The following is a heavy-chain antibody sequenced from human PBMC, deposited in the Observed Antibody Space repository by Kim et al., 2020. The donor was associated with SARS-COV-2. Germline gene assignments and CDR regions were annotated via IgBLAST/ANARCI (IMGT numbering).Heavy chain of an antibody. Sequence: GGSLRLSCAASGFTFDNYAMNWVRQAPWKGLEWVSFIKGGGGNSFYADSVKGRFTISRDNSKNTLYLQMNSLRAEDTARYYCAKCGYNYGNDAFDIWGQGTLVTVSS. CDR3: AKCGYNYGNDAFDI. J-gene: IGHJ3*02. D-gene: IGHD5-12*01. V-gene: IGHV3-23*01. CDR1: GFTFDNYA. CDR2: IKGGGGNS.